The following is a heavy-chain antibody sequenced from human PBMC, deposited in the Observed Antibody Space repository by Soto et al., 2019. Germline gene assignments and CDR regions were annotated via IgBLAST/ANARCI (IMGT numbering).Heavy chain of an antibody. J-gene: IGHJ6*02. CDR2: INHSGST. D-gene: IGHD3-10*01. CDR3: ARRFYYGSGSYRPDYYYYYGMDV. CDR1: GGSFSGYY. Sequence: SETLSLTCAVYGGSFSGYYWSWIRQPPGKGLEWIGEINHSGSTNYNPSLKSRVTISVDTSKNQFSLKLSSVTAADTAVYYCARRFYYGSGSYRPDYYYYYGMDVWGQGTTVTVSS. V-gene: IGHV4-34*01.